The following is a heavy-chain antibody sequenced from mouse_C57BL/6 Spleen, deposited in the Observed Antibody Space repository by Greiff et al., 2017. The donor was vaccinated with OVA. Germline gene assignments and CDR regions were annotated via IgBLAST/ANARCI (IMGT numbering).Heavy chain of an antibody. J-gene: IGHJ4*01. CDR2: ISDGGSYT. D-gene: IGHD1-1*01. Sequence: GSLKLSCAASGFTFSSYAMSWVRQTPEKRLEWVATISDGGSYTYYPDNVKGRFTISRDNAKNNLYLQMSHLKSEDTAMYYCARDDAITTVVAPMDYWGQGTSVTVSS. CDR3: ARDDAITTVVAPMDY. V-gene: IGHV5-4*01. CDR1: GFTFSSYA.